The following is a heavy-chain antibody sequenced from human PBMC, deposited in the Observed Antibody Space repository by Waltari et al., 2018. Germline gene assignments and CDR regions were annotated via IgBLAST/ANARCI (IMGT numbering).Heavy chain of an antibody. J-gene: IGHJ4*02. CDR2: ISWDGGST. CDR3: AKSDCGGDCYTFDY. CDR1: GFTFDAYA. D-gene: IGHD2-21*01. V-gene: IGHV3-43D*04. Sequence: EVQLVESGGVVVQPGGSLSLSWAASGFTFDAYAMPWVRQAPGKGLEWVSLISWDGGSTYYADSVKGRFTISRDNSKNSLYLQMNSLRAEDTALYYCAKSDCGGDCYTFDYWGQGTLVTVSS.